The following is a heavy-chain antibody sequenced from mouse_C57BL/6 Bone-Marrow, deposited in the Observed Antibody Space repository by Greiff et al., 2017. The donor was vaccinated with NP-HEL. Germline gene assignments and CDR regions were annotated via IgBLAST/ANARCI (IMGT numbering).Heavy chain of an antibody. CDR2: ISSGGSYT. Sequence: EVKLVESGGDLVKPGGSLKLSCAASGFTFSSYGMSWVRQTPDKRLEWVATISSGGSYTYYPDSVKGRFTISRDNAKNTLYLQMSSLKSKDTAMYYCARQITTVVAPMDYWGQGTSVTVSS. D-gene: IGHD1-1*01. CDR1: GFTFSSYG. J-gene: IGHJ4*01. CDR3: ARQITTVVAPMDY. V-gene: IGHV5-6*01.